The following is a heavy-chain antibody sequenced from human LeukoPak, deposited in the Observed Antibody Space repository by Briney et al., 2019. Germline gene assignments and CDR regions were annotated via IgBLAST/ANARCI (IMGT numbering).Heavy chain of an antibody. CDR1: GGSISSGGYY. J-gene: IGHJ5*02. D-gene: IGHD6-6*01. V-gene: IGHV4-30-2*01. CDR3: ASMTARRSNWFDP. Sequence: SETLSLTCTVSGGSISSGGYYWSWIRQPPGKGLEWIGYIYHSGSTYYNPSLKSRVTISVDRSKNQFSLKLSSVTAADTAVYYYASMTARRSNWFDPWGQGTLVTVSS. CDR2: IYHSGST.